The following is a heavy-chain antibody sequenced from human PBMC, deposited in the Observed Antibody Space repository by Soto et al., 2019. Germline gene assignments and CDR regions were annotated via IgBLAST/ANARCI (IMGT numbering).Heavy chain of an antibody. V-gene: IGHV5-10-1*01. D-gene: IGHD6-13*01. CDR2: IDPSDSYT. Sequence: GESLKISCKGSGYSFTSYWISWVRQMPGKGLEWMGRIDPSDSYTNYSPSFQGHVTISADKSISTAYLQWSSLKASDTAMYYCASIGAIAAAGTSEYYYGMDVWGQGTTVTVSS. CDR3: ASIGAIAAAGTSEYYYGMDV. CDR1: GYSFTSYW. J-gene: IGHJ6*02.